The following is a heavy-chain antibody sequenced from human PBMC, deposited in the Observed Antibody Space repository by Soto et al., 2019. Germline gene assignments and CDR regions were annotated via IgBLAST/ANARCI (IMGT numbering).Heavy chain of an antibody. CDR3: ARDSTYYDSSGYWSPFDY. Sequence: GGSLRLSWAASGFTFSSYSMNWVRQAPGKGLEWVSSTSSSRSYIYYGDSVKGRFTIARDNAKNSLYLQMDSLRADDTAVYYCARDSTYYDSSGYWSPFDYWGQGTLVTISS. CDR2: TSSSRSYI. J-gene: IGHJ4*02. D-gene: IGHD3-22*01. CDR1: GFTFSSYS. V-gene: IGHV3-21*01.